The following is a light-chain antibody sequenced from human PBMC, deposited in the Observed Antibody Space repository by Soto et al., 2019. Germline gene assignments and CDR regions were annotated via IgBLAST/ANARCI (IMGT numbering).Light chain of an antibody. CDR1: SSDVGAYNY. CDR2: DVT. J-gene: IGLJ2*01. V-gene: IGLV2-11*01. Sequence: QSALTQPRSVSGSPGQSVTMSCTGTSSDVGAYNYVSWYQHHPGKVPKLMIYDVTKRPSGVPDRFSGSKSGNTASLTISGLQAEDEADYYCCSYAGSYTVIFGGGTKLTVL. CDR3: CSYAGSYTVI.